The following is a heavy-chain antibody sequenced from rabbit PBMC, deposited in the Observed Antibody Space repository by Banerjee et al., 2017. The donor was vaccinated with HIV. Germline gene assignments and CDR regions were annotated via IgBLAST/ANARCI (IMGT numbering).Heavy chain of an antibody. CDR3: ARDNGSGDYIDVYFDL. V-gene: IGHV1S45*01. Sequence: QEQMEESGGGLVKPEGSLTLTCKASGLSISSGYDMCWVRQAPGKGLEWIGCIYTGNGKTYYASWAKGRFTISKSSSTTVTLQMTSLTAADTATYFCARDNGSGDYIDVYFDLWGQGTLVTVS. J-gene: IGHJ4*01. CDR2: IYTGNGKT. CDR1: GLSISSGYD. D-gene: IGHD1-1*01.